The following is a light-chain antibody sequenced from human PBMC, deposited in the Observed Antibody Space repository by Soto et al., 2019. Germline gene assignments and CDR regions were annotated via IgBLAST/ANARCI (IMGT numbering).Light chain of an antibody. CDR3: MQGTYWPFA. J-gene: IGKJ3*01. CDR2: KVS. V-gene: IGKV2-30*01. CDR1: HSLVYSDGNIY. Sequence: DVVLTQSPLSLPVTLGQPASISCRSSHSLVYSDGNIYLNWFQQRPGQPPRRLFYKVSNRDSGVPDRFSASGSGTDFTLTISRVEAEDVGVYYYCMQGTYWPFAFGPGTKLDIK.